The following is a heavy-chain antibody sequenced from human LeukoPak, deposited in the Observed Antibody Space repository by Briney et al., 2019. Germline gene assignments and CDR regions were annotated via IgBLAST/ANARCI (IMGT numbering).Heavy chain of an antibody. D-gene: IGHD1-26*01. V-gene: IGHV4-4*07. CDR1: GGSVTTYY. J-gene: IGHJ4*02. CDR2: ISTSGTT. CDR3: AREATAVGATII. Sequence: PSETLSLTCTVSGGSVTTYYWSWIRQSAGKGLEWIGHISTSGTTTYNPSLKSRVTMSVDTSKNQFSLKLTSVTAADTAVYYCAREATAVGATIIWGQGTLVTVSS.